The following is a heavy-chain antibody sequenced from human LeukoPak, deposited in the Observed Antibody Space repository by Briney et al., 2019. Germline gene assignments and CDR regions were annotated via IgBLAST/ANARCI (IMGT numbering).Heavy chain of an antibody. D-gene: IGHD2-2*01. CDR2: INHSGST. Sequence: PSETLSLTCAVYGGCFSGYYWSWIRQPPGKGLEWIGEINHSGSTNYNPSLKSRVTISVDTSKNQFSLKLSSVTAADTAVYYCARGVPAAIFRYNWFDPWGQGTLVTVSS. CDR3: ARGVPAAIFRYNWFDP. V-gene: IGHV4-34*01. J-gene: IGHJ5*02. CDR1: GGCFSGYY.